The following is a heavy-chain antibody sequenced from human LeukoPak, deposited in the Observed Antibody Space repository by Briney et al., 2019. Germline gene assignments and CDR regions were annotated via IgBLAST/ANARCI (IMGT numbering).Heavy chain of an antibody. CDR1: GGSFSGYY. D-gene: IGHD3-10*01. V-gene: IGHV4-34*01. Sequence: PSETLSLTCAVYGGSFSGYYWSWIRQPPGKGLEWIGEINHSGSTNYNPSLKSRVTISVDTSKNQFSLKLSSVTAADTAVYYCARVTPYYGSGSRLDYWGQGTLVTVSS. CDR2: INHSGST. CDR3: ARVTPYYGSGSRLDY. J-gene: IGHJ4*02.